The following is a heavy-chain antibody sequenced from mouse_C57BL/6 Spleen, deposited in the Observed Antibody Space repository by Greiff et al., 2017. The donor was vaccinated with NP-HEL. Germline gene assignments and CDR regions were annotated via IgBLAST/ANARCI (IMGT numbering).Heavy chain of an antibody. CDR3: VREGYSRGAWFAY. J-gene: IGHJ3*01. CDR1: GFSFNTYA. CDR2: IRSKSNNYAT. Sequence: EVQGVESGGGLVQPKGSLKLSCAASGFSFNTYAMNWVRQAPGKGLEWVARIRSKSNNYATYYADSVKDRFTISRDDSESMLYLQMNNLKTEDTAMYYCVREGYSRGAWFAYWGQGTLVTVSA. D-gene: IGHD3-1*01. V-gene: IGHV10-1*01.